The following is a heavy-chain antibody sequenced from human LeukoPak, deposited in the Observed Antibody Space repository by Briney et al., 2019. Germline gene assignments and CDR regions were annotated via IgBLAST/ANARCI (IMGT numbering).Heavy chain of an antibody. V-gene: IGHV1-2*02. J-gene: IGHJ4*02. Sequence: ASVKVSCKASGYNFVGYYLHWVRQAPGQGLEWMAWIDPYTGNTHYAQKFQGRITVTRDTSLSTTYMELNWLTSDDTALYYCARDSGSGYDYPFDYWGQGTLVTVSS. CDR3: ARDSGSGYDYPFDY. CDR2: IDPYTGNT. D-gene: IGHD5-12*01. CDR1: GYNFVGYY.